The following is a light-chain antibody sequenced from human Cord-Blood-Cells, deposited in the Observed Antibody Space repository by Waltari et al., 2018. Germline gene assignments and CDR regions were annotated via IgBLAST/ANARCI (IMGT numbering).Light chain of an antibody. Sequence: DIVMTQSPDSLAVSLGERATINFKSSQSVLYSSNNKNYLAWYQQKPGQPPKLLIYWASTRESGVPGRFSGSGSGTDFTLTISILQAEDVAVYYCQQYYSTPLTFGGGTKVEIK. CDR2: WAS. J-gene: IGKJ4*01. CDR1: QSVLYSSNNKNY. V-gene: IGKV4-1*01. CDR3: QQYYSTPLT.